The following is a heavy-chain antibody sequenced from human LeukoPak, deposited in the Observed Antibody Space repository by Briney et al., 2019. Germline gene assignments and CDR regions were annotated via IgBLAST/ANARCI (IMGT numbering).Heavy chain of an antibody. D-gene: IGHD3-9*01. CDR1: DYIFTTYA. V-gene: IGHV1-18*01. J-gene: IGHJ5*02. CDR2: ISPYNGNT. Sequence: GASVKVSCKTSDYIFTTYAITWVRQAPGQGLEWMGWISPYNGNTAYAQKLQGRVTMTTDRSTSTAYMELRNLTSDDTAVFYCARVSYDILTRRFDPWGQGTLVTVSS. CDR3: ARVSYDILTRRFDP.